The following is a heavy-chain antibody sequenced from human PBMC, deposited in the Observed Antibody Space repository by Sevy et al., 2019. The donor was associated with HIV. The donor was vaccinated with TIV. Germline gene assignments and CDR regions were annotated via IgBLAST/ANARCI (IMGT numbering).Heavy chain of an antibody. D-gene: IGHD1-1*01. CDR1: GFTFSSYS. Sequence: GGSLRLSCAASGFTFSSYSFHWVRQAPGKGLEWVSSISGLSNYIYYSDSMKGRFTISIDNAKNSLYLHMSSLRADDTSVYYCARAGNWPYFDYWGQGTLVTVSS. V-gene: IGHV3-21*01. CDR3: ARAGNWPYFDY. CDR2: ISGLSNYI. J-gene: IGHJ4*02.